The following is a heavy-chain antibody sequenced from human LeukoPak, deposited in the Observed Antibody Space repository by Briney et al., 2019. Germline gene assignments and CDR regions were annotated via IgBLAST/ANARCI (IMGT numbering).Heavy chain of an antibody. CDR3: ARLHYYYGVDV. CDR2: MYFSGNS. Sequence: PSETLSLPCSVSGGSFTSSSYYWVRIRQPPRKGLELIGTMYFSGNSYYNPSLKSRVTISVDTSKKQFSLKLSSVTPADTAVYYCARLHYYYGVDVWGRGTTVTVSS. J-gene: IGHJ6*02. V-gene: IGHV4-39*01. CDR1: GGSFTSSSYY.